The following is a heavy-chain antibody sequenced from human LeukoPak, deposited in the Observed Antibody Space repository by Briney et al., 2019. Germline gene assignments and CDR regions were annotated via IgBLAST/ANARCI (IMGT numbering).Heavy chain of an antibody. D-gene: IGHD2-15*01. Sequence: SETLSLTCSVSGGSISSYYWSWIRQPPGKGLEWIGYISYSGHTNYNPSLKSRVTISVDTSKNQFSLKLSSVTAADTAVYYCATRSTGVAATFDCWGQGALVTVSS. V-gene: IGHV4-59*01. CDR3: ATRSTGVAATFDC. J-gene: IGHJ4*02. CDR2: ISYSGHT. CDR1: GGSISSYY.